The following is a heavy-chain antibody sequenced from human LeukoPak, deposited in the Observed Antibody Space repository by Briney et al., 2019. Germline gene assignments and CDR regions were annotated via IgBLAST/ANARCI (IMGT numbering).Heavy chain of an antibody. V-gene: IGHV3-7*01. J-gene: IGHJ4*02. Sequence: GGSLRLSCAASGFTFSDYWMNWVRQAPGKGPEWVANIKQDGSEKYYVDSVKGRFTISRDNAKNSLYLQMNSLRAEDTAVYFCAGGSGWVTDSWGQGTLVTVSA. D-gene: IGHD6-19*01. CDR1: GFTFSDYW. CDR2: IKQDGSEK. CDR3: AGGSGWVTDS.